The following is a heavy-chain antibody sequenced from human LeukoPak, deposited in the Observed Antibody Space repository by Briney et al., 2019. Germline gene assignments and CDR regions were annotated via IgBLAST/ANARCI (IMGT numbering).Heavy chain of an antibody. J-gene: IGHJ4*02. CDR1: GFTFSSYW. CDR2: INRDGSST. D-gene: IGHD5-18*01. Sequence: GGSLRLSCAASGFTFSSYWMSWVRQAPGKGLVWVSRINRDGSSTDYADSVKGRFTISRDNAKNTLYLQMNSLRGEDTAVYFCARDAPGNTALDYWGQGTLVTVSS. CDR3: ARDAPGNTALDY. V-gene: IGHV3-74*01.